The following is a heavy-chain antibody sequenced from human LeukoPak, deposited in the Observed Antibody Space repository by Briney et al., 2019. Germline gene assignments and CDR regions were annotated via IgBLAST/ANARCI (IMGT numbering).Heavy chain of an antibody. CDR3: ARQEAVGIAAAGDYGY. Sequence: GGSLRLSCAASGFTFSNFWMHWVRHAPGKGLVWVSRINSDGSSTSYADSVKGRFTISRDNAKNTLYLQMNSLRAEDTAVYYCARQEAVGIAAAGDYGYWGQGTLVTVSS. CDR2: INSDGSST. D-gene: IGHD6-13*01. CDR1: GFTFSNFW. V-gene: IGHV3-74*01. J-gene: IGHJ4*02.